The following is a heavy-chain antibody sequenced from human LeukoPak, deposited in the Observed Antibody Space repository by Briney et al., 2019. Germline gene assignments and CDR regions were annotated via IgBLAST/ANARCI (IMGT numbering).Heavy chain of an antibody. V-gene: IGHV1-46*01. CDR3: ASPISGVVVPAAPHDAFDI. D-gene: IGHD2-2*01. J-gene: IGHJ3*02. CDR2: INPSGGGT. Sequence: ASVKVSCKASGYTFTNYYMHWVRQAPGQGLEWMGIINPSGGGTSYAQKFQGRLTMTRDTSTTTVYMELSSLRSEDTAVYYCASPISGVVVPAAPHDAFDIWGQGTMVTVSS. CDR1: GYTFTNYY.